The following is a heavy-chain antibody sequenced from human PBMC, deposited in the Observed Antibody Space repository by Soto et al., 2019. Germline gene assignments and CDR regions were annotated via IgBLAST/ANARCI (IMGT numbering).Heavy chain of an antibody. J-gene: IGHJ4*02. Sequence: GGSLRLSCAASGFTFSSYGMHWVRQAPGKGLEWVAVIWYDGSNTYYADSVKGRFTISRDNSKNTLYLQMNSLRAEDTAVYYCAKDERLFSVTPTNLFDYWGQGTLVTVSS. CDR2: IWYDGSNT. V-gene: IGHV3-33*06. D-gene: IGHD4-17*01. CDR3: AKDERLFSVTPTNLFDY. CDR1: GFTFSSYG.